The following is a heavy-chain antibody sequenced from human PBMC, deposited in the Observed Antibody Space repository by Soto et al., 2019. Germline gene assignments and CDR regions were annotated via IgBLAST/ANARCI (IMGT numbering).Heavy chain of an antibody. D-gene: IGHD2-15*01. V-gene: IGHV1-69*02. Sequence: ASVKVSCKASGGTFSSYTISWVRQAPGQGLEWMGRIIPILGIANYAQKFQGRVTITADKSTSTAYMELSSLRSEDTAVYYCARVLERVAADAFDIWGQGTMVTVSS. J-gene: IGHJ3*02. CDR2: IIPILGIA. CDR3: ARVLERVAADAFDI. CDR1: GGTFSSYT.